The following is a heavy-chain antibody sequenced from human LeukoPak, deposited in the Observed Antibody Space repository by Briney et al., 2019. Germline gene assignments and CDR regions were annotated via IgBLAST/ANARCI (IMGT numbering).Heavy chain of an antibody. D-gene: IGHD2-15*01. Sequence: SVKVSCKASGGTFSSYAISWVRQAPGQGLEWMGGIIPVFGTANYAQKFQGRVPITADESTSTAYMELSSLRSEDTAVYYCARDRVVGLGIDNAFDIWGHGTMVTVSS. J-gene: IGHJ3*02. CDR3: ARDRVVGLGIDNAFDI. CDR1: GGTFSSYA. V-gene: IGHV1-69*13. CDR2: IIPVFGTA.